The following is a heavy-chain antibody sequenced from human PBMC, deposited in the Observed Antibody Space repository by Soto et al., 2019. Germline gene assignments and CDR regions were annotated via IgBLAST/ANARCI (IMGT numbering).Heavy chain of an antibody. CDR2: INPNSGGT. CDR3: ARTWIQLPYYYYGMDV. Sequence: ASGKVSCKASGYTFTGYYMHWVRQAPGQGLEWMGWINPNSGGTNYAQKFQGRVTMTRDTSISTAYMELSRLRSDDTAVYYCARTWIQLPYYYYGMDVWGQGTTVTVSS. V-gene: IGHV1-2*02. D-gene: IGHD5-18*01. CDR1: GYTFTGYY. J-gene: IGHJ6*02.